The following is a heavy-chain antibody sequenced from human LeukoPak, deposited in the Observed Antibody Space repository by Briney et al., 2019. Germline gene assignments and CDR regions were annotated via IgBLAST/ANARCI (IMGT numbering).Heavy chain of an antibody. V-gene: IGHV1-2*02. CDR1: GYTFTAYY. CDR3: ARGEWYDFWSGYYILNYYYYMDV. CDR2: INSNSGDT. Sequence: ASVKVSCKASGYTFTAYYLHWVRQAPGQGLEWMGWINSNSGDTNSAQKFQGRVTLTRDTSITTAYMEMSSLRSEDTAVYYCARGEWYDFWSGYYILNYYYYMDVWGKGTTVTVSS. D-gene: IGHD3-3*01. J-gene: IGHJ6*03.